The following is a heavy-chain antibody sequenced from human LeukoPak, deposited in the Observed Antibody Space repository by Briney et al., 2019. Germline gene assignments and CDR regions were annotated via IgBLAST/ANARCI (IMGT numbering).Heavy chain of an antibody. Sequence: GGSLRLSCAASGFTFDDYGMSWVRQAPGKGLEWVSGINWNGGSTGYADSVKGRFTISRDNAKNSLYLQMNSLRAEDTAVYYCARDRLRDGYNPWICWGQGTLVTVSS. CDR1: GFTFDDYG. V-gene: IGHV3-20*04. D-gene: IGHD5-24*01. CDR2: INWNGGST. CDR3: ARDRLRDGYNPWIC. J-gene: IGHJ4*02.